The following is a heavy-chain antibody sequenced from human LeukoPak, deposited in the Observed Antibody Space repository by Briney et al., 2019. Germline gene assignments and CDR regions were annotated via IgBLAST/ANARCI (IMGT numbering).Heavy chain of an antibody. V-gene: IGHV3-30*03. CDR1: GFTFSSYG. D-gene: IGHD7-27*01. Sequence: PGWSLRLSCAASGFTFSSYGMHWVRQAPGKGLEWVAVISYDGSNKYYADSVKGRFTISRDNSKNTLYLQMNSLRAEDTAVYYCAIPTGDGGFDYWGQGTLVTVSS. J-gene: IGHJ4*02. CDR3: AIPTGDGGFDY. CDR2: ISYDGSNK.